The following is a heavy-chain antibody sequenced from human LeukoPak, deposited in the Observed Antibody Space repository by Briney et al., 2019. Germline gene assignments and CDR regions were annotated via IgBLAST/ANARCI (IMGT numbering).Heavy chain of an antibody. CDR1: GFDFTAYG. D-gene: IGHD3-3*01. Sequence: PGGSLRLSCAASGFDFTAYGMSWVRQAPGKGLEWVSGISGSGLGTYYADSVRGRFTISRDNSKNTVHLLMNSLRAEDSAMYYCAKYGPGFGVVIEYFMDVWGKGTRVTVSS. CDR3: AKYGPGFGVVIEYFMDV. J-gene: IGHJ6*03. V-gene: IGHV3-23*01. CDR2: ISGSGLGT.